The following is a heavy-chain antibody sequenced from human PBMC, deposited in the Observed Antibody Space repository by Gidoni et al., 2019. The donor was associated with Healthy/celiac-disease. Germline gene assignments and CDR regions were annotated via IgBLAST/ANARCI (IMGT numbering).Heavy chain of an antibody. Sequence: HLQASGPRLLKPSHTLSLTCTVSGGSLSSGGYYWSWIRQHPGKGLEWIGYIYYSGSTYYNPSLKSRVTISVDTSKNQFSLKLSSVTAADTAVYYCARVWTATRGWFDPWGQGTLVTVSS. CDR2: IYYSGST. J-gene: IGHJ5*02. CDR3: ARVWTATRGWFDP. D-gene: IGHD2-21*02. CDR1: GGSLSSGGYY. V-gene: IGHV4-31*03.